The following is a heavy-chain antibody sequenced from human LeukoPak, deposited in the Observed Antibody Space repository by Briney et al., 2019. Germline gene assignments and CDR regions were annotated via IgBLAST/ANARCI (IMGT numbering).Heavy chain of an antibody. J-gene: IGHJ4*02. CDR2: IKAGGSEK. D-gene: IGHD1-26*01. Sequence: GGSLRLSCATSGFSLSGHWMNWARQPPGKGLEWVANIKAGGSEKYYVDSVKGRFTISRDDAKRTVDLQMDNLRTEDTAVYYCAYRNNFEYWGQGTLVTVSS. V-gene: IGHV3-7*05. CDR1: GFSLSGHW. CDR3: AYRNNFEY.